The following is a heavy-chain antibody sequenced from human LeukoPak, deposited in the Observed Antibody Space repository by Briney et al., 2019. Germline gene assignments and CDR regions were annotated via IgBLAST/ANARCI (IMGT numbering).Heavy chain of an antibody. CDR1: GGSFSGYY. CDR3: AGRPVEGWYGVIGWWFDP. CDR2: INHSGST. J-gene: IGHJ5*02. D-gene: IGHD6-19*01. Sequence: SETLSLTCAVYGGSFSGYYWSWIRQPPGKGLEWIGGINHSGSTNYNPSLKSRVTISVDTSKNQFSLKLSSVTAADTAVYYCAGRPVEGWYGVIGWWFDPWGQGTLVTVSS. V-gene: IGHV4-34*01.